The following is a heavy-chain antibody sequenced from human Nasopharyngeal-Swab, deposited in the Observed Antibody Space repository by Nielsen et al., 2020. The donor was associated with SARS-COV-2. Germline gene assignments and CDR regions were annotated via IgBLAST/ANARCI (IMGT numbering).Heavy chain of an antibody. CDR3: ARGRTTGSGGYYYGMDV. CDR2: ISTYNGNT. V-gene: IGHV1-18*01. D-gene: IGHD1-14*01. Sequence: VRQMPGKGLEWMGWISTYNGNTNYAQKLQGGVTMTTDTSTSTAYMELRSLRSDDTAVYYCARGRTTGSGGYYYGMDVWGQGTTVTVSS. J-gene: IGHJ6*02.